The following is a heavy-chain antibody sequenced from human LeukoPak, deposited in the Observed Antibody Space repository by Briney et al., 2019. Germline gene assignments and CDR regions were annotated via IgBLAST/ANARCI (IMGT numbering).Heavy chain of an antibody. CDR2: IYHSGST. D-gene: IGHD3-3*01. V-gene: IGHV4-38-2*02. CDR3: ARDFGVATGWFDP. Sequence: SETLSLTCTVSGYSISSGYCWGWIRQPPGKGLEWIGSIYHSGSTYYNPSLKSRVTISVDTSKNQFSLKLSSVTAADTAVYYCARDFGVATGWFDPWGQGTLVTVSS. CDR1: GYSISSGYC. J-gene: IGHJ5*02.